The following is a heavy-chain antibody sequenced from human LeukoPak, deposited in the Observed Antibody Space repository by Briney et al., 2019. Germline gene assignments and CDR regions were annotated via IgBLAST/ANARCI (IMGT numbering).Heavy chain of an antibody. V-gene: IGHV3-48*03. CDR2: ISSSGSNI. CDR3: ARPADHYYYGMDV. Sequence: GGSLRLSCAASGFTFSSYAMNWVRQAPGKGLEWVSYISSSGSNIYYADSVKGRFTISRDNAKNSLSLQMNSLRAEDTAVYYCARPADHYYYGMDVWGQGTTVTVSS. J-gene: IGHJ6*02. CDR1: GFTFSSYA.